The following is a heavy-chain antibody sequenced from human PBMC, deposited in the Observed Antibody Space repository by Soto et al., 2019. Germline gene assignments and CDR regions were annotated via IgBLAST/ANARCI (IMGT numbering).Heavy chain of an antibody. CDR2: ISAYNGNT. J-gene: IGHJ6*03. CDR3: ARVITIFGVVWDRYYYYMDV. D-gene: IGHD3-3*01. CDR1: GYTFTSYG. Sequence: EASVKVSCKASGYTFTSYGISWVRQAPGQGLEWMGWISAYNGNTNYAQKLQGRVTMTTDTSTSTAYMELRSLRSDDTAVYYCARVITIFGVVWDRYYYYMDVWGKGTTVTVSS. V-gene: IGHV1-18*01.